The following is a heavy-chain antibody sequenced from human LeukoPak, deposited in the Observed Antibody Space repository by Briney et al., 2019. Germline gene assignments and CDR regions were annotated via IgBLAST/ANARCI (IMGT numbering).Heavy chain of an antibody. CDR1: GFTVNSNY. V-gene: IGHV3-66*01. CDR2: IYSGGST. D-gene: IGHD1-26*01. CDR3: ARLGLQAWFDP. J-gene: IGHJ5*02. Sequence: QAGGSLRLSCAASGFTVNSNYMSWVRQAPGKGLEWVSVIYSGGSTYYADSVKGRFTISRDNSKNTLYLQMHSLRAEDTAVYYCARLGLQAWFDPWGQGTLVTVSS.